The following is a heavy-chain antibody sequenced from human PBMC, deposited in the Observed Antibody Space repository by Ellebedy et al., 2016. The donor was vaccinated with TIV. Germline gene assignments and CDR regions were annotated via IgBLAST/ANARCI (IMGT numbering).Heavy chain of an antibody. CDR1: GFTFSTYA. V-gene: IGHV3-23*01. D-gene: IGHD4-23*01. Sequence: GESLKISCVVSGFTFSTYAMRWFRQAPGKGLEWVSSLTTGGVTFYAESVKDRVTISRDNSKDTLYLQVNSLRAEDTAVYYCARAPVGVGPAFDIWGQGTMVTVSS. CDR3: ARAPVGVGPAFDI. J-gene: IGHJ3*02. CDR2: LTTGGVT.